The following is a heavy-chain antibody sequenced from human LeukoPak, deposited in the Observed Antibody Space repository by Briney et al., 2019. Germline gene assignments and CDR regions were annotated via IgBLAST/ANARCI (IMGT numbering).Heavy chain of an antibody. D-gene: IGHD3-3*01. J-gene: IGHJ5*02. V-gene: IGHV4-59*01. CDR2: IYYSGST. CDR1: GGSISSYY. CDR3: ARDAIFGAGNWFDP. Sequence: SETLSLTCTVSGGSISSYYWSWIRQPPGKGLEWIGYIYYSGSTNYNPSLKSRVTISVDTSKNQFSLKLSSVTAADTAVYYCARDAIFGAGNWFDPWGQGTLVTVSS.